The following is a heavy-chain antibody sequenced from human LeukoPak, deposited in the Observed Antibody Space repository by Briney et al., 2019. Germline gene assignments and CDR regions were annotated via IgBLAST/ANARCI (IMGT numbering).Heavy chain of an antibody. J-gene: IGHJ6*02. Sequence: PGGSLRLSCVASGFTSDDYAMHWVRQAPGKGLEWVSGISWNSNSIDYADSVKGRFTISRDNAKNSLYLQMNSLRAEDTALYYCAKDMSRRSYDILTGYYDYYYYGMDVWGQGTTVTVSS. CDR1: GFTSDDYA. CDR2: ISWNSNSI. V-gene: IGHV3-9*02. D-gene: IGHD3-9*01. CDR3: AKDMSRRSYDILTGYYDYYYYGMDV.